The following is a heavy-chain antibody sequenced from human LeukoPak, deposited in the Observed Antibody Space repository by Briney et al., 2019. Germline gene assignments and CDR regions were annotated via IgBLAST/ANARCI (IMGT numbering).Heavy chain of an antibody. CDR1: GASISSSEW. CDR2: IHHRGST. J-gene: IGHJ4*02. D-gene: IGHD3-10*01. Sequence: SETLSLTCVVSGASISSSEWWSWVRQSPGKGLEWIGEIHHRGSTNYNPSLKSRVVISVDKSKNQFSLRLSSVTAADTAVYYCARTDHTSGSYRFDYWGQGTLVTVSS. CDR3: ARTDHTSGSYRFDY. V-gene: IGHV4-4*02.